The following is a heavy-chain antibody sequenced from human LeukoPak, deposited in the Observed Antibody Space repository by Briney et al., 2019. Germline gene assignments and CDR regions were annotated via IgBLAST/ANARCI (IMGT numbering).Heavy chain of an antibody. V-gene: IGHV3-11*04. Sequence: LSLTCTVSGYSISSGYYWGWIRQPPGKGLEWVSYISSSGSTIYYADSVKGRFTISRDNAKNSLYLQMNSLRAEDTAVYYCAREGRGYSYGQFDYWGQGTLVTVSS. CDR3: AREGRGYSYGQFDY. CDR1: GYSISSGYY. CDR2: ISSSGSTI. D-gene: IGHD5-18*01. J-gene: IGHJ4*02.